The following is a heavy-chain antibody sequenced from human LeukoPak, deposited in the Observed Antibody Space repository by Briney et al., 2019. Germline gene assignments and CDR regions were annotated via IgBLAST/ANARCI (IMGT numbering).Heavy chain of an antibody. Sequence: PSETLSLTCAVYGGSFSGYYWSWIRQPPGKGLEWIGEINHSGSTNYNPSLKSRVTISVDTSKNQFSLKLSSVTAADTAVYYCARAGYSMTLDYWGQGTLVTVSS. CDR1: GGSFSGYY. J-gene: IGHJ4*02. V-gene: IGHV4-34*01. D-gene: IGHD6-13*01. CDR2: INHSGST. CDR3: ARAGYSMTLDY.